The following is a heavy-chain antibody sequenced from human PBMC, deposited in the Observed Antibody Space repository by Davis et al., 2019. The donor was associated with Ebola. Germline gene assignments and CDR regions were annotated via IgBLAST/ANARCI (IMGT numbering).Heavy chain of an antibody. D-gene: IGHD2-2*01. J-gene: IGHJ4*02. CDR1: GFTFSSYG. Sequence: GESLKISCAASGFTFSSYGMHWVRQAPGKGLEWVAVIWYDGSNKYYADSVKGRFTISRDNSKNTLYLQMNSLRAEDTAVYYCARDNCYDTGWGQGTLVIVYS. CDR2: IWYDGSNK. CDR3: ARDNCYDTG. V-gene: IGHV3-33*01.